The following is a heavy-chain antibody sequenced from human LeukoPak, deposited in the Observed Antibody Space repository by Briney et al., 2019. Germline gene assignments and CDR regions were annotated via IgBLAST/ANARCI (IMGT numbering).Heavy chain of an antibody. V-gene: IGHV4-30-4*01. J-gene: IGHJ4*02. CDR1: GGSISSGDYY. CDR2: IYHSGST. Sequence: PSETLSLTCTVSGGSISSGDYYWSWIRQPPGKGLEWTGYIYHSGSTYYNPSLKSRVTISVDTSKNQFSLKLSSVSAADTAVYYCARVSCSGGSCYSFDYWGQGTLVTVSS. CDR3: ARVSCSGGSCYSFDY. D-gene: IGHD2-15*01.